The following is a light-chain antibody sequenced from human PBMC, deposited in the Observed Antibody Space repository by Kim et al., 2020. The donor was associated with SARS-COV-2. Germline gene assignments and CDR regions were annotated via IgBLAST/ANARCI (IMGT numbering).Light chain of an antibody. Sequence: DIQMTQSPSSVSASVGDRVTMTCQATHDIKNYLNWYQQKPGKAPKLLIYDASNLETGVPSRFSGGGSGTDFTFTISSLQPEDIATYYCQQYDPVPLFGGGTKVDIK. V-gene: IGKV1-33*01. CDR2: DAS. CDR3: QQYDPVPL. CDR1: HDIKNY. J-gene: IGKJ4*01.